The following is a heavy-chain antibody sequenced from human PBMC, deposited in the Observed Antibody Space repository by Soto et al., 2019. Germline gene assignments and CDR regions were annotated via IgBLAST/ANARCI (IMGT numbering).Heavy chain of an antibody. J-gene: IGHJ4*02. D-gene: IGHD2-21*02. V-gene: IGHV3-11*04. CDR2: ISSSGNII. Sequence: PGGSLRLSCAASGFTFSDYYMSWIRQAPGKGLEWVSYISSSGNIIYYADSVKGRFTISRDNSRNTVYLQVNSLRIEDTAVYYCARRLTTTVTAMGYWGQGTPVTVSS. CDR3: ARRLTTTVTAMGY. CDR1: GFTFSDYY.